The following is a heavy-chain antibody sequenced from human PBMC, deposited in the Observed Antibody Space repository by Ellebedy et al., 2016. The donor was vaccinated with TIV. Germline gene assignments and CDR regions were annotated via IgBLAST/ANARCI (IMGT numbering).Heavy chain of an antibody. CDR1: GFTFSSYG. CDR3: AKDLGRWLQFFDS. CDR2: LLYDGTDE. Sequence: GESLKISCAASGFTFSSYGMHWVRQAPGKGLEWVAGLLYDGTDEYYADSVKGRFTISRDTSKNTLYLQMNSLRTEDTAVYYCAKDLGRWLQFFDSWGQGILVTVSS. D-gene: IGHD5-24*01. J-gene: IGHJ4*02. V-gene: IGHV3-30*18.